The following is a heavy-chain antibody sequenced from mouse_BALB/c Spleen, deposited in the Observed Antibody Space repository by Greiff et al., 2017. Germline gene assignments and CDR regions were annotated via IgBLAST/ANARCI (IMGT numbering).Heavy chain of an antibody. J-gene: IGHJ2*01. CDR3: ARASYYRYDVYYFDY. V-gene: IGHV5-6-3*01. CDR2: INSNGGST. CDR1: GFTFSSYG. Sequence: EVQLVESGGGLVQPGGSLKLSCAASGFTFSSYGMSWVRQTPDKRLELVATINSNGGSTYYPDSVKGRFTISRDNAKNTLYLQMSSLKSEDTAMYYCARASYYRYDVYYFDYWGQGTTLTVSS. D-gene: IGHD2-14*01.